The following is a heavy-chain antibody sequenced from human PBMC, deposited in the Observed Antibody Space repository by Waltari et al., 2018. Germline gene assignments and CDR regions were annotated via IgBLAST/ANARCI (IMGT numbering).Heavy chain of an antibody. V-gene: IGHV3-30-3*01. CDR1: GFTFSSYA. Sequence: QVQLVESGGGVVQPGRSLRLSCAASGFTFSSYAMHWVRQAPGKGLEWVAVISYDGSNKYYADSVKGRFTISRDNSKNTLYLQMNSLRTEDTAVYYCARDRFGYYFDYWGQGTLVTVSS. D-gene: IGHD3-10*01. CDR3: ARDRFGYYFDY. CDR2: ISYDGSNK. J-gene: IGHJ4*02.